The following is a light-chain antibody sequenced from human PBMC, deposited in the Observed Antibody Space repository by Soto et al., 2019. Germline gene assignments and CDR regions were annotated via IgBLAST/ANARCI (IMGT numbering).Light chain of an antibody. V-gene: IGLV1-40*01. CDR1: SSNVGAGYN. Sequence: QSVLTQPPSVSGAPGQRVTISCTGSSSNVGAGYNVNWYQQLPGTAPKLLISGDSNRPSGVPDRFSDSKSGTSASLAITGLQAEDEADYYCQSYDRSLSGCVFGTGTKLTVL. CDR3: QSYDRSLSGCV. J-gene: IGLJ1*01. CDR2: GDS.